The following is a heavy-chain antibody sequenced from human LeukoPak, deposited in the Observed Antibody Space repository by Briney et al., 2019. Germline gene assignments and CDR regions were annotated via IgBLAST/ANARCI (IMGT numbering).Heavy chain of an antibody. Sequence: PGGSLRLSCAAYGFTFSSYAMSWVRQAPGKGLEWVSAISGRGGSTYYADSVKGRFTISRDNSKNTLYLQMNSLRAEDTAVYYCAKEGGSGAYYDYVWGSYPNWFDPWGQGTLVTVSS. CDR2: ISGRGGST. D-gene: IGHD3-16*01. CDR1: GFTFSSYA. V-gene: IGHV3-23*01. J-gene: IGHJ5*02. CDR3: AKEGGSGAYYDYVWGSYPNWFDP.